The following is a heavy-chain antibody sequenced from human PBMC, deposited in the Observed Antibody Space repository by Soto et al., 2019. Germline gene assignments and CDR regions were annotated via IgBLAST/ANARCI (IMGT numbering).Heavy chain of an antibody. J-gene: IGHJ4*02. CDR2: IKQDESEK. Sequence: EVQLVESGGGLVQPGGSLRLSCAASGFTFSSYWMTWVRQAPGKGLEWVANIKQDESEKYHLDSVKGRFTISRDNAKNSLYLQMNSLRAEDTAVYYCARVYYDYIWGSYPLNYWGQGTLVTVSS. CDR1: GFTFSSYW. CDR3: ARVYYDYIWGSYPLNY. D-gene: IGHD3-16*02. V-gene: IGHV3-7*01.